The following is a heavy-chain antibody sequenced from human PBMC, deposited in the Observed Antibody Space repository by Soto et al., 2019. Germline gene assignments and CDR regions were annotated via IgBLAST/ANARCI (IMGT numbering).Heavy chain of an antibody. J-gene: IGHJ6*02. V-gene: IGHV1-8*01. D-gene: IGHD3-22*01. CDR2: MNPNSGNT. CDR1: GYTFTSYD. CDR3: AGYDSSGYYYPGMDV. Sequence: GASVKVSCKASGYTFTSYDINWVRQATGQGLEWMGWMNPNSGNTGYAQKFQGRVTMTRNTSISTAYMELSSLRSEDTAVYYCAGYDSSGYYYPGMDVWGQGTTVTVSS.